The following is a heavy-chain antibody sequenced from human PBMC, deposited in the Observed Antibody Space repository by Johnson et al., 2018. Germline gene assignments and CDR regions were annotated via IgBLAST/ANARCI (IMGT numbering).Heavy chain of an antibody. Sequence: EEQLLEAGGGLVKPGGSLRLSCAASGFTFSNAWMNWVRQAPGKGLEWVGRIKSKTDGGTTDYAAPVKGRVTISRDDTKTTLYLQMNSLQTEDTAVYYCSTDKLGRDFSGYPPYYYYYYIDVWGKGTTVTVSS. CDR2: IKSKTDGGTT. V-gene: IGHV3-15*07. CDR1: GFTFSNAW. CDR3: STDKLGRDFSGYPPYYYYYYIDV. D-gene: IGHD3-22*01. J-gene: IGHJ6*03.